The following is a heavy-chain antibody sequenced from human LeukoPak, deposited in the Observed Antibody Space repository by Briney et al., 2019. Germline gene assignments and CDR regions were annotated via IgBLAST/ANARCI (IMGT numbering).Heavy chain of an antibody. CDR1: GLTFSAYA. D-gene: IGHD5-24*01. Sequence: GESLRLSCAASGLTFSAYAMHWVRQAPGKGLEWVTVISYDGPIKDYAESVKGRFTISRDNSKNTLYLQMNSLRAEDTAVYFCATGGEMAAPNVDDFHHWGQGTLVTVSS. CDR3: ATGGEMAAPNVDDFHH. CDR2: ISYDGPIK. J-gene: IGHJ1*01. V-gene: IGHV3-30*03.